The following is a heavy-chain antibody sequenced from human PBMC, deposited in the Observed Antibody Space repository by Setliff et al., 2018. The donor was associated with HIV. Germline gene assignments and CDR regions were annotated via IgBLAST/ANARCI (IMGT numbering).Heavy chain of an antibody. CDR2: ISHSGTT. D-gene: IGHD6-13*01. V-gene: IGHV4-34*01. J-gene: IGHJ5*02. Sequence: SETLSLTCVVYGGSFSGYYLSWVRQPPGKGLEWIGEISHSGTTTYSPSLESRVSISPDTSKNQFSLKLTSVSAADTAVYYCARDHIAAPGMGFDPWGRGTLVTVSS. CDR3: ARDHIAAPGMGFDP. CDR1: GGSFSGYY.